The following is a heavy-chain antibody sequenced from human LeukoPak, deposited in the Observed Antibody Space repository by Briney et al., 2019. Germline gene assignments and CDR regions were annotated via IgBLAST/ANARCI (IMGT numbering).Heavy chain of an antibody. V-gene: IGHV3-21*01. CDR1: GFTFSSYS. J-gene: IGHJ6*02. Sequence: GGSLTLSCAASGFTFSSYSMNWVRQAPGKGLEWVSSISSSSSYIYYADSVKGRFTISRDNAKNSLYLQMNSLRAEDTAVYYCAREEGSIAVAGPYYGMDVWGQRPSATVSS. CDR3: AREEGSIAVAGPYYGMDV. D-gene: IGHD6-19*01. CDR2: ISSSSSYI.